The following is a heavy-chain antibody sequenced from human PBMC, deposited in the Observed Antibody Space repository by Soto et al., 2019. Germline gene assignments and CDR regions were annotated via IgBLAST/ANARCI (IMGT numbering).Heavy chain of an antibody. CDR3: ARYFLWGMDV. Sequence: WIRQPPGKGLEWIGSIYHSGSTYYNPSLKSRVTISVDTSKNQFSLKLSSVTAADTAVYYCARYFLWGMDVRGQVPSVPVS. CDR2: IYHSGST. J-gene: IGHJ6*02. D-gene: IGHD3-3*01. V-gene: IGHV4-38-2*01.